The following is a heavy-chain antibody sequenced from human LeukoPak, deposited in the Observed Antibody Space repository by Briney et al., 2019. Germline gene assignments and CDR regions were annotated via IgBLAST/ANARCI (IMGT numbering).Heavy chain of an antibody. CDR1: GGSISSGGYY. CDR2: IYYSGST. D-gene: IGHD3-3*01. J-gene: IGHJ5*02. Sequence: SQTLSLTCTVSGGSISSGGYYWGWIRQHPGKGLEWIGYIYYSGSTYYNPSLKSRVTISVDTSKNQFSLKLSSVTAADTAVYYCARDLGRGSGYFDSWFDPWGQGTLVTVSS. CDR3: ARDLGRGSGYFDSWFDP. V-gene: IGHV4-31*03.